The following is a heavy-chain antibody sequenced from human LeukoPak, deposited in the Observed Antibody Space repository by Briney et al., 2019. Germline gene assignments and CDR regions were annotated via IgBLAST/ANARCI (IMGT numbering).Heavy chain of an antibody. Sequence: SETLSFTCTVSGGSISSHYWSWIRQPPGKGLEWIGYIYHSGSTKYNPSLKSRITISVDTSKNQFSLKLSSVTAADTAVYYCARLYDSSTYTNWLDPWGQGTLVTVSS. D-gene: IGHD3-22*01. CDR3: ARLYDSSTYTNWLDP. V-gene: IGHV4-59*11. J-gene: IGHJ5*02. CDR1: GGSISSHY. CDR2: IYHSGST.